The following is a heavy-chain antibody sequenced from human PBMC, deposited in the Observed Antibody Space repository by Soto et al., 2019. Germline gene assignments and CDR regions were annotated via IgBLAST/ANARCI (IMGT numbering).Heavy chain of an antibody. D-gene: IGHD3-3*02. CDR3: TRDRAEPLGQHFVSGYSSADKFDY. J-gene: IGHJ4*02. CDR1: GYTFTSYG. V-gene: IGHV1-18*01. Sequence: QVQLVQSGAEVKKPGASVKVSCKASGYTFTSYGISWVRQAPGQGLEWMGWISAYNGNTNYAQKLQGRVTMTTDTTTGTANMGLGSLSSAVTAVYSCTRDRAEPLGQHFVSGYSSADKFDYWSQGPLVTVSS. CDR2: ISAYNGNT.